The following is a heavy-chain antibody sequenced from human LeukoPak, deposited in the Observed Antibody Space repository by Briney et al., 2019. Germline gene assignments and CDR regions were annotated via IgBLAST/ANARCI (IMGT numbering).Heavy chain of an antibody. CDR3: ATADYDYGDSNWFGP. D-gene: IGHD4-17*01. Sequence: ASVKVSCKVSGYTLTELSMHWVRQAPGKGLEWMGGFDPEDGETIYAQKFQGRVTMTEDTSTDTAYMELSSLRSEDTAVYYCATADYDYGDSNWFGPWGQGTLVTVSS. V-gene: IGHV1-24*01. CDR2: FDPEDGET. J-gene: IGHJ5*02. CDR1: GYTLTELS.